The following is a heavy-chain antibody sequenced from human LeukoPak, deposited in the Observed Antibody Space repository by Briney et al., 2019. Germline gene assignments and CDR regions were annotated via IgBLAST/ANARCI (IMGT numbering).Heavy chain of an antibody. Sequence: PSQTLSLTCTVSGGSISSGDYYWSWIRQPPGKALKWFGYIYYSGSTYYNPSLKSRVTISVDTSKSQFSLKLSSVTAADTAVYYCARGSSWPYYYGMDVWGQGTTVTVSS. V-gene: IGHV4-30-4*01. CDR3: ARGSSWPYYYGMDV. CDR2: IYYSGST. D-gene: IGHD6-13*01. J-gene: IGHJ6*02. CDR1: GGSISSGDYY.